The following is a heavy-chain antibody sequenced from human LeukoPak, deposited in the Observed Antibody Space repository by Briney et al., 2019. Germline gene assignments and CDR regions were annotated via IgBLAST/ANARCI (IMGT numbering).Heavy chain of an antibody. J-gene: IGHJ4*02. CDR3: AKLETGIAAADFDY. CDR1: GFTFSSYA. Sequence: GGSLRLSCAASGFTFSSYAMSWVRQAPGKGLEWVLAVSGSGGSTYYADSVKGRFTISRDNSKNTLYLQMNSLRAEDTAVYYCAKLETGIAAADFDYWGQGTLVTVSS. CDR2: VSGSGGST. V-gene: IGHV3-23*01. D-gene: IGHD6-13*01.